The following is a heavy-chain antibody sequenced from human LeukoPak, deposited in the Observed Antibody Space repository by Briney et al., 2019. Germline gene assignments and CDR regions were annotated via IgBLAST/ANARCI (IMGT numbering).Heavy chain of an antibody. CDR2: IIPIFGTA. V-gene: IGHV1-69*05. CDR1: GGTFSSYA. CDR3: AGSSTSFNKGYYYYYMDD. Sequence: AASVKVSCKASGGTFSSYAISWVRQAPGQGLEWMGGIIPIFGTANYAQKFQGRVTITTDESTSTAYMELSSLRSEDTAVYYCAGSSTSFNKGYYYYYMDDWGKGTTATVSS. J-gene: IGHJ6*03. D-gene: IGHD2-2*01.